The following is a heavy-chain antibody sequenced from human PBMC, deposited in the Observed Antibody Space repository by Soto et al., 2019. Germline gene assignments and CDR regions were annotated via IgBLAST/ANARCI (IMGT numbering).Heavy chain of an antibody. CDR2: IYYSGST. V-gene: IGHV4-31*03. Sequence: NPSETLSLTCTVSGGSISSGGYYWSWIRQHPGKGLEWIGYIYYSGSTYYNPSLKSRVTISVDTSKNQFSLKLSSVTAADTAVYYCARDSYGDLTAFDIWGQGTMVTVSS. D-gene: IGHD5-18*01. J-gene: IGHJ3*02. CDR1: GGSISSGGYY. CDR3: ARDSYGDLTAFDI.